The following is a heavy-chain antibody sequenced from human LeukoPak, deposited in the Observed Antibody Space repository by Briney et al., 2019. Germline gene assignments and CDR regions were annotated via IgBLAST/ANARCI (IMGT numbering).Heavy chain of an antibody. J-gene: IGHJ5*02. CDR3: ARRDFEDLSP. CDR1: GGSFSGYY. CDR2: INHSGST. Sequence: SETLSLTCAVYGGSFSGYYWSWIRQPPGKGLEWIGEINHSGSTNYNPSLKSRVTISVDTSKNQFSLKLSSVTAADTAVYYCARRDFEDLSPWGQGTLVTVSS. D-gene: IGHD2-15*01. V-gene: IGHV4-34*01.